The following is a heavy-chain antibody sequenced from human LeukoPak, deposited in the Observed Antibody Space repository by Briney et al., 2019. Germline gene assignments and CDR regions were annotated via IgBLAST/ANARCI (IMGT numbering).Heavy chain of an antibody. Sequence: SETLSLTCTVSGGSISSYYWSWIRQPPGKGLEWIGYIYYSGSTNYKPSLKSRVTISVDTSKNQFSLKLSSVTAADTAVYYCAAHTYYYDSSGYVDYWGQGTLVTVSS. V-gene: IGHV4-59*01. CDR3: AAHTYYYDSSGYVDY. J-gene: IGHJ4*02. CDR1: GGSISSYY. CDR2: IYYSGST. D-gene: IGHD3-22*01.